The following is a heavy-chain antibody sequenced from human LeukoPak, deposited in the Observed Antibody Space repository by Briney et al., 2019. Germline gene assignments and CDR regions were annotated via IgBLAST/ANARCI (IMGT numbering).Heavy chain of an antibody. CDR1: GFTFNNFW. CDR2: SNNKGTET. V-gene: IGHV3-74*01. Sequence: GSLRLSCAASGFTFNNFWMHWVRQAPGKGLVWVSRSNNKGTETVYADSVKGRFTISRDNAKNTLYLQMNSLRAEDTAIYYCARGSFGPDIWGQGTMVTVSS. CDR3: ARGSFGPDI. D-gene: IGHD3/OR15-3a*01. J-gene: IGHJ3*02.